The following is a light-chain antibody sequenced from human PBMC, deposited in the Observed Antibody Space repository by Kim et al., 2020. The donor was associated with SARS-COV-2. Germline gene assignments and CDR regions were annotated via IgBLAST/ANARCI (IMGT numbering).Light chain of an antibody. J-gene: IGLJ3*02. CDR2: DVS. CDR3: SSYTTSSAPWV. Sequence: QSALTQPASVSGSPGQSITISCTGANSDVGGFNFVSWYQQSPGKAPKLIIFDVSKRPSGVSTRFSGSKSGNTASLTISGLQSEDEADYYCSSYTTSSAPWVFGGGTQLTVL. V-gene: IGLV2-14*01. CDR1: NSDVGGFNF.